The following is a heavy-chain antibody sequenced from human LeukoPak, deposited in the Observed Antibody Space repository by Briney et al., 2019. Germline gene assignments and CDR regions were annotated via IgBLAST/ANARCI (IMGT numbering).Heavy chain of an antibody. D-gene: IGHD3-22*01. CDR2: INHSGST. CDR3: ATRVVVITNWFDP. Sequence: PSETLSLTCTISGYSISSGHYWSWIRQPPGKGLEWIGEINHSGSTNYNPSLKSRVTISVDTSKNQFSLKLSSVTAADTAVYYCATRVVVITNWFDPWGQGTLVTVSS. CDR1: GYSISSGHY. J-gene: IGHJ5*02. V-gene: IGHV4-38-2*02.